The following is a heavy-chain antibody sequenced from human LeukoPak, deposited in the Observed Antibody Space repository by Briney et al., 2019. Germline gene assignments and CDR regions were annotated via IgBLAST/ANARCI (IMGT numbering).Heavy chain of an antibody. J-gene: IGHJ4*02. Sequence: GGSLRLSCAASGFTFSSYSMNWVRQAPGKGLEWVSSISSSSSYIYYADSVKGRFTISRDNAKNSLYLQMNSLRAEDTAVHYCARAPEYCGGDCYSDYWGQGTLVTVSS. CDR1: GFTFSSYS. D-gene: IGHD2-21*02. V-gene: IGHV3-21*01. CDR3: ARAPEYCGGDCYSDY. CDR2: ISSSSSYI.